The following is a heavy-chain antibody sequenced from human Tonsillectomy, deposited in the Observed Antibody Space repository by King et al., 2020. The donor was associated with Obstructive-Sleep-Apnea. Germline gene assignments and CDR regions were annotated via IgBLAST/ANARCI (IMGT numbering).Heavy chain of an antibody. J-gene: IGHJ6*02. D-gene: IGHD2-2*03. Sequence: LQLQESGPGLVKPSETLSLTCTVFGASISSSSYYWGWIRQPPGEGLEWIGSINYSGTTYYNPSLRSRVTISVDTSKNQLSLRLTSVTAADTAVYYCARLDIEYSYQYGMDVWGQGTTVTVSS. V-gene: IGHV4-39*07. CDR3: ARLDIEYSYQYGMDV. CDR2: INYSGTT. CDR1: GASISSSSYY.